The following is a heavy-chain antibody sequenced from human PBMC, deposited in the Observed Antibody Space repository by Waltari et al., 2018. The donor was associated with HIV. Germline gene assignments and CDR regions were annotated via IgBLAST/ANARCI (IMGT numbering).Heavy chain of an antibody. CDR3: ARGPHTSIFGVVKYFQP. CDR1: GGTFTAYY. J-gene: IGHJ1*01. V-gene: IGHV4-34*02. Sequence: QVQLQQWGTGLLMPSETLSLTCAVYGGTFTAYYWPWIRQSPGNGLEWIGEIDNSGSTNYNPSLKSRVTISVDASKNQFSLKLTSVTAAGTCLYYCARGPHTSIFGVVKYFQPWGQGTLVIVSS. CDR2: IDNSGST. D-gene: IGHD3-3*01.